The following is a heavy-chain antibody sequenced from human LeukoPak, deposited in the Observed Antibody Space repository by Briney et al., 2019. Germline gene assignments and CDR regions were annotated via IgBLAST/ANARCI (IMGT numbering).Heavy chain of an antibody. D-gene: IGHD1-1*01. Sequence: GGSLRLSCAASGFTFSNYAMNWVRQAPGKGLEGVSYIVGSSSNIYYADSVKGRFTISRDNAKNSLYLQMDSLRAEDTAVYYCATDSPETAAFDYWGQGTLVTVSS. CDR2: IVGSSSNI. CDR1: GFTFSNYA. J-gene: IGHJ4*02. CDR3: ATDSPETAAFDY. V-gene: IGHV3-48*04.